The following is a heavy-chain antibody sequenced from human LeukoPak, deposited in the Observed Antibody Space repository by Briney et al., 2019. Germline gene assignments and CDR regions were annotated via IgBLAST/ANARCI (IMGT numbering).Heavy chain of an antibody. CDR3: ARDGSSWYSVDWFDP. CDR2: IKQDGSEK. D-gene: IGHD6-13*01. Sequence: GGSLRLSCAASGFTFSSYWMSWVRQAPGKGLEWVANIKQDGSEKYYVDSVKGRFTISRDNAKNSLYLQMNSLRAQDTAVYYCARDGSSWYSVDWFDPWGQGTLVTVSS. CDR1: GFTFSSYW. J-gene: IGHJ5*02. V-gene: IGHV3-7*01.